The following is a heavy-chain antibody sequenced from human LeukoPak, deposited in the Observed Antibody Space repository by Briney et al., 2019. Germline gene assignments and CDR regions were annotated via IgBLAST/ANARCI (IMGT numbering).Heavy chain of an antibody. D-gene: IGHD3-3*01. CDR1: GGSVSSGSYY. Sequence: SETLSPTCTVSGGSVSSGSYYWSWIRQPPGKGLEWIGYIYYSGSTNYNPSLKSRVTISVDTSKNQFSLKLSSVTAADTAVYYCARDADFWSGYYAFNIWGQGTMVTVSS. J-gene: IGHJ3*02. CDR2: IYYSGST. V-gene: IGHV4-61*01. CDR3: ARDADFWSGYYAFNI.